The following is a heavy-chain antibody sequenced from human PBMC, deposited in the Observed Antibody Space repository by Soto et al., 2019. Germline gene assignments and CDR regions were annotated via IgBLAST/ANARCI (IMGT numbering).Heavy chain of an antibody. CDR2: IAYDGSNR. J-gene: IGHJ5*02. CDR1: GFSISRSA. CDR3: ARDLQAGTDNVNWFAP. Sequence: QVQLVAAVGGVFQPGRSLRLSCAASGFSISRSAMHWVRQAPGKGLEWVAVIAYDGSNRWYADSAKGRFTISRDNSKNTVYLEMSSLRGEDTAVYYCARDLQAGTDNVNWFAPWGQGTLVTVSS. V-gene: IGHV3-30*04. D-gene: IGHD1-1*01.